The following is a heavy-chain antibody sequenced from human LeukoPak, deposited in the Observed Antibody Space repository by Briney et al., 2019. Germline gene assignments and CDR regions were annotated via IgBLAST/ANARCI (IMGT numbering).Heavy chain of an antibody. J-gene: IGHJ3*02. V-gene: IGHV4-39*01. D-gene: IGHD3-16*01. CDR2: INHSGST. CDR1: GGSVSSSSYY. CDR3: ARQFPKFGIAFDI. Sequence: PSETLSLTCTVSGGSVSSSSYYWGWIRQAPGKGLEWIGEINHSGSTNYNPSLKSRVTISVDTSKNQFSLKLSSVTAADTAVYYCARQFPKFGIAFDIWGQGTRVTVSS.